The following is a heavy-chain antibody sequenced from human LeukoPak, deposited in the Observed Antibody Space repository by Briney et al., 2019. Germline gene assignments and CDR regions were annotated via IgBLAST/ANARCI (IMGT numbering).Heavy chain of an antibody. CDR3: ARGVEPLAANTLAY. Sequence: GGSLRLSCAASGFTVITNDMTWVRQAPGKGLEWVSVLYSDGNTKYADSVQGRFPISSDNSKNTLYLEMNSLSPDDTAVYYCARGVEPLAANTLAYWGQGTLVTVSS. CDR1: GFTVITND. V-gene: IGHV3-53*01. J-gene: IGHJ4*02. CDR2: LYSDGNT. D-gene: IGHD1-14*01.